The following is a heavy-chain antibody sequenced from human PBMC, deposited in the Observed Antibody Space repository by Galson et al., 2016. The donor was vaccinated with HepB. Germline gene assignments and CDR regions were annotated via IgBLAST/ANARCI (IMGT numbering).Heavy chain of an antibody. CDR1: GFNFSTYA. Sequence: SLRLSCAASGFNFSTYAIHWVRQAPGKGLEWVAVISYDGSNKYYADSLRGRFTISRDNYKNTLYLQMNSLRVEDSAVYYCARLDSHYDFWSAYFDASDIWGQGTMGTVSS. CDR2: ISYDGSNK. D-gene: IGHD3-3*01. CDR3: ARLDSHYDFWSAYFDASDI. V-gene: IGHV3-30*04. J-gene: IGHJ3*02.